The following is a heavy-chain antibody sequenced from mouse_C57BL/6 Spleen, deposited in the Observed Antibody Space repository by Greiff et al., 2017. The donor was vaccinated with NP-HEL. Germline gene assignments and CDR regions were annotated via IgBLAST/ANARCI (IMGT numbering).Heavy chain of an antibody. J-gene: IGHJ2*01. D-gene: IGHD2-3*01. Sequence: VQLQQPGAELVKPGASVKLSCKASGYTFTSYWMHWVKQRPGQGLEWIGMIHPNSGSTNYNEKFKSKATLTVDKSSSTAYMQLSSLRSEDSAVYYCARSDGYYFFDYWGQGTTLTVSS. CDR3: ARSDGYYFFDY. CDR1: GYTFTSYW. CDR2: IHPNSGST. V-gene: IGHV1-64*01.